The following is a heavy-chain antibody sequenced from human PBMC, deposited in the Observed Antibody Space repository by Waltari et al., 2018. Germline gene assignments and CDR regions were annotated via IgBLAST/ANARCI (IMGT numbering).Heavy chain of an antibody. D-gene: IGHD5-12*01. J-gene: IGHJ5*02. CDR1: GYTFTSYC. Sequence: QVQLVQSGAEVKKPGASVKVSCKPSGYTFTSYCISWVRQAPGQGLECMGWISSYNGNTNYAQKLRGRVTMTTDTSTSTAYRELRSLRSDDTAVYYCARGRSGYDYTNWFDPWGQGTLVTVSS. CDR3: ARGRSGYDYTNWFDP. CDR2: ISSYNGNT. V-gene: IGHV1-18*01.